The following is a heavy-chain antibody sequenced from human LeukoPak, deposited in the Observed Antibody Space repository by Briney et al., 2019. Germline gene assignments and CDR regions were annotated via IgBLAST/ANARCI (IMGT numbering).Heavy chain of an antibody. Sequence: ASVKVSSKASGDSFTVDYIYWGRQAPGQGLEWMGWINPNSGDTNFAQKFQGRVTMTRDTSISTVYMEVSRLKSDDTAVYYCARADWSMLDYWGQGTLVTVSS. CDR2: INPNSGDT. J-gene: IGHJ4*02. V-gene: IGHV1-2*02. D-gene: IGHD1-1*01. CDR3: ARADWSMLDY. CDR1: GDSFTVDY.